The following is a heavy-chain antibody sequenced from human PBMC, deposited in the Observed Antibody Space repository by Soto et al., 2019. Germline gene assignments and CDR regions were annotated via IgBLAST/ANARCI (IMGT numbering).Heavy chain of an antibody. CDR1: VEPKTGGYY. CDR3: ARGWYYFDL. D-gene: IGHD2-15*01. CDR2: IYYGGTT. V-gene: IGHV4-38-2*01. J-gene: IGHJ4*02. Sequence: PXATLSLTCDVSVEPKTGGYYWCWIRQSPGKGLEWIGSIYYGGTTYYNPSLRSRLAISIDTSKNQFSLRLSSVTAADTALYYCARGWYYFDLWGQGTLVTVSS.